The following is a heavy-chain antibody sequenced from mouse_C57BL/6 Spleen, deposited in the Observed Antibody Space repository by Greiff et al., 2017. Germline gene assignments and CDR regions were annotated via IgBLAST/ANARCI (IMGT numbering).Heavy chain of an antibody. CDR1: GYTFTSYW. CDR3: ARRIVTNYFDY. Sequence: QVQLKQPGAELVMPGASVKLSCKASGYTFTSYWMHWVKQRPGQGLEWIGEIDPSDSYTNYNQKFKGKSTLTVDKSSSTAYMQLSSLTSEDSAVYYCARRIVTNYFDYWGQGTTLTVSS. D-gene: IGHD2-5*01. V-gene: IGHV1-69*01. CDR2: IDPSDSYT. J-gene: IGHJ2*01.